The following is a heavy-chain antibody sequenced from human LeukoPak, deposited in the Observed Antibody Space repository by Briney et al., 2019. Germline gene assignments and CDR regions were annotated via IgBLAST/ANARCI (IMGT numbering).Heavy chain of an antibody. Sequence: SETLSLTCTVSGGSISSGGYFWTWIRQHQGKGLEWIGYISYGGSTYYNPSFESRLIVSVDTSKNEFSLWLRSVTAADTAVYYCARAPLSNIFFDYWGQGTLVTVSS. CDR2: ISYGGST. D-gene: IGHD3-3*02. CDR3: ARAPLSNIFFDY. V-gene: IGHV4-31*03. J-gene: IGHJ4*02. CDR1: GGSISSGGYF.